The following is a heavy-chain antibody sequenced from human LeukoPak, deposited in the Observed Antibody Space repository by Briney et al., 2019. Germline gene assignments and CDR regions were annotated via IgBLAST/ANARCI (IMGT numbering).Heavy chain of an antibody. CDR3: ARGGGYSNSLVYYYYYGMDV. D-gene: IGHD4-11*01. CDR1: GGSISSGDYY. Sequence: SETLSLTCTVSGGSISSGDYYWSWIRQPPGKGLEWIGYIYYSGSTYYNPSLKSRVTISVDTSKNQFSLKLSSVTAADTAVYYCARGGGYSNSLVYYYYYGMDVWGQGTTVTVSS. CDR2: IYYSGST. J-gene: IGHJ6*02. V-gene: IGHV4-30-4*01.